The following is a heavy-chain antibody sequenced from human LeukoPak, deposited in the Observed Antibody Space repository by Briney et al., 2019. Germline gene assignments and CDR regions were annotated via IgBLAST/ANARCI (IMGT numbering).Heavy chain of an antibody. D-gene: IGHD3-3*01. J-gene: IGHJ4*02. CDR1: GGSFSGYY. V-gene: IGHV4-34*01. Sequence: PSETLSLTCAVYGGSFSGYYWSWIRQPPGKGLEWIGEINHSGSTNYNPSLKSRVTMSVDTSKNQFSLKLSSVTAADTAVYYCARGIYYDFWSGYYNYWGQGTLVTVSS. CDR2: INHSGST. CDR3: ARGIYYDFWSGYYNY.